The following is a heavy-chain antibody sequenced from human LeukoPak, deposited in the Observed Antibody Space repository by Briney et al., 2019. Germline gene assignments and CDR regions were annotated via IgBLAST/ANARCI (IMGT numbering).Heavy chain of an antibody. V-gene: IGHV3-7*01. CDR2: IKQDGSGN. CDR3: ARGRIVLMDG. J-gene: IGHJ6*01. CDR1: GFAFSSYC. D-gene: IGHD2-15*01. Sequence: GGSLRLSCAASGFAFSSYCMSWVRQAQGKGLEWVANIKQDGSGNYYVGSVKGRLTISRDNAKNSMYLQTNSLRTEDTAVYYCARGRIVLMDGWGKGSTVTVSS.